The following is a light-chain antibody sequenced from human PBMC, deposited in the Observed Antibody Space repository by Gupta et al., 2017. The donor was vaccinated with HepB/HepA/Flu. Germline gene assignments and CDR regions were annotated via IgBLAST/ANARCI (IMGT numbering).Light chain of an antibody. CDR2: KDS. V-gene: IGLV3-25*03. J-gene: IGLJ3*02. CDR1: ALPNQY. CDR3: QSADSSGTYRV. Sequence: SYALTQPPSVSVSPGQTARITCSGDALPNQYAYWYQQRPGQAPVLVIYKDSERPSGIPERFSGSSSGTTVTLTIXGXQAEDEXDYYCQSADSSGTYRVFGGGTKLTVL.